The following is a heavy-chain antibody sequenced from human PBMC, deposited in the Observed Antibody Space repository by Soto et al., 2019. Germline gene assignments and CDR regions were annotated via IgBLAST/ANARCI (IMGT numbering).Heavy chain of an antibody. CDR3: ASAVGRDGSSWYRGAYDS. Sequence: QVRVLQYGSEVQKSGASERVSCKASGYTFTAYYIHWVRLAPGQGLEWMGWINPDTGGTDYAQKFQNWVTLTRATSITTAYMELTSLKIDDTAVYYCASAVGRDGSSWYRGAYDSWGQGTLVTVSS. CDR1: GYTFTAYY. CDR2: INPDTGGT. V-gene: IGHV1-2*04. D-gene: IGHD6-13*01. J-gene: IGHJ4*02.